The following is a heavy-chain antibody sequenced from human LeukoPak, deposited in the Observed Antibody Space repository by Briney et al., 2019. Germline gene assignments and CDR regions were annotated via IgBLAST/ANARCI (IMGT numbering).Heavy chain of an antibody. CDR3: ARDGRNYDFKLDY. CDR2: MWYDESHK. CDR1: GFTFSSYG. Sequence: PGRSLRLSCAASGFTFSSYGMHWVRQAPAKGLEWVAVMWYDESHKYYADSVKGRFTISRDNSKSTLYLQMNSLRAEDTAVYFCARDGRNYDFKLDYWGQGTLVTVSS. V-gene: IGHV3-33*01. J-gene: IGHJ4*02. D-gene: IGHD1-7*01.